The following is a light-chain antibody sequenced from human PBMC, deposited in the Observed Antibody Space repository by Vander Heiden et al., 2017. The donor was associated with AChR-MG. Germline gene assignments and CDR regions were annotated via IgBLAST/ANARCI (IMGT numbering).Light chain of an antibody. Sequence: DIVMTQSPLSLPVTPGEPASISCRASQSLLHSNGYNYLDWYLQKPGQSPQLRIYLGSSRASGVPDRVSGSGSGTDFTLKISRVEAEDVGVYYCMQALQTPRTFGQGTKVEIK. CDR3: MQALQTPRT. J-gene: IGKJ1*01. CDR2: LGS. V-gene: IGKV2-28*01. CDR1: QSLLHSNGYNY.